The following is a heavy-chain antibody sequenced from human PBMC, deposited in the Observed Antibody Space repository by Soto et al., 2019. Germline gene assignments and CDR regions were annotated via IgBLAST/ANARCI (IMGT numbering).Heavy chain of an antibody. CDR2: IYYSGTT. Sequence: QVQLQESGPGLVKPSETLSLTCTVSGGSTRNYFWSWIRQPPGKGLEWIGCIYYSGTTNYNSSLKSRATLSLDTSKNLFSLRLRSVTAADTAVYYCARYVNPYDTAVWFDPWGQGTLVTVSS. D-gene: IGHD3-9*01. CDR3: ARYVNPYDTAVWFDP. V-gene: IGHV4-59*01. J-gene: IGHJ5*02. CDR1: GGSTRNYF.